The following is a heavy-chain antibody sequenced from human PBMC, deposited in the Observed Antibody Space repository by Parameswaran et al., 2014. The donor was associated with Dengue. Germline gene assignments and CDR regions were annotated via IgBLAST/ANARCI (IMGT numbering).Heavy chain of an antibody. D-gene: IGHD3-10*01. Sequence: WIRQPPGKGLEWVSYISSSSSYTNYADSVKGRFTISRDNAKNSLYLQMNSLRAEDTAVYYCARDRAPGLYYYGMDVWGQGTTVTVSS. J-gene: IGHJ6*02. CDR3: ARDRAPGLYYYGMDV. CDR2: ISSSSSYT. V-gene: IGHV3-11*05.